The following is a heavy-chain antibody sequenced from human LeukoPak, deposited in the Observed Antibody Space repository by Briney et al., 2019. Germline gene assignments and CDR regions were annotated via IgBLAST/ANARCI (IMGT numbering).Heavy chain of an antibody. Sequence: GESLKISCKGSGYSFTSYWIGWVRQMPGKGLEWMGIIYPGDSDTRYSPSFQGQVTISADKSISTAYLQWSSLKASDTAMYYCARSIATVTTFDCGMDVWGQGTTVTVSS. D-gene: IGHD4-17*01. J-gene: IGHJ6*02. CDR2: IYPGDSDT. V-gene: IGHV5-51*01. CDR1: GYSFTSYW. CDR3: ARSIATVTTFDCGMDV.